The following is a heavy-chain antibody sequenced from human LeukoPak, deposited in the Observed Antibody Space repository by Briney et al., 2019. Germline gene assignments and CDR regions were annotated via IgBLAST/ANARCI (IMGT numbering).Heavy chain of an antibody. CDR2: ISYDGSNK. J-gene: IGHJ4*02. CDR1: GFTFSSYG. CDR3: AKDGPHYYDSSGYPQHFDY. Sequence: GGSLRLPCAASGFTFSSYGMHWVRQAPGKGLEWVAVISYDGSNKYYADSVKGRFTISRDNSKNTLYLQMNSLRAEDTAVYYCAKDGPHYYDSSGYPQHFDYWGQGTLVTVSS. D-gene: IGHD3-22*01. V-gene: IGHV3-30*18.